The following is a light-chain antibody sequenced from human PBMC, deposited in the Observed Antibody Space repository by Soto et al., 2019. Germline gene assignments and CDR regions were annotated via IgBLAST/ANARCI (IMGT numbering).Light chain of an antibody. V-gene: IGKV3-20*01. Sequence: EIVLTQSPGTLSLSPGERATLSCRASQSVSSSYLGWYQQKPGQAPRLLIYGASSRATGIPDRFSGSGSGTDFTLTISRLEPEDFAVYYCQRYGGSPLYTFGQGTKREIK. J-gene: IGKJ2*01. CDR2: GAS. CDR3: QRYGGSPLYT. CDR1: QSVSSSY.